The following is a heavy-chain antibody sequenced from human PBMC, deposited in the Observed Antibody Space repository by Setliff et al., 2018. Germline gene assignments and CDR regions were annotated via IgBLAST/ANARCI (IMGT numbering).Heavy chain of an antibody. Sequence: KVSCKASGYAFTNYYMFWVRQAPGQGPEWMGTINTGGGSASIVDQFQGRVTMTRDTSTSTVYLELNSLRSDDTAVYYCVRGGLAAAGKKGVFEHWGQGTLVTVSS. CDR2: INTGGGSA. CDR1: GYAFTNYY. D-gene: IGHD6-13*01. CDR3: VRGGLAAAGKKGVFEH. J-gene: IGHJ4*02. V-gene: IGHV1-46*01.